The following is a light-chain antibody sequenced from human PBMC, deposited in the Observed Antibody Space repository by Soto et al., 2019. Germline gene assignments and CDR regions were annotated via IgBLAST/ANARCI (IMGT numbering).Light chain of an antibody. CDR1: QDIGYH. CDR2: SAS. CDR3: QLHTTYPRP. V-gene: IGKV1-17*03. Sequence: DIQMTQSPSAMSAAVGDRVTITCRASQDIGYHLGWFQQKPGKAPKRLIYSASSLDSGVPSRFSATGSGTEFTFTISSPHPEDFATYYCQLHTTYPRPFGQGTKVDIK. J-gene: IGKJ1*01.